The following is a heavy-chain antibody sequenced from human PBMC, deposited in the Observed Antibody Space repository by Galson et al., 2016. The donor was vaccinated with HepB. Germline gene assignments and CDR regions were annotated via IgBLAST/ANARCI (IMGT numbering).Heavy chain of an antibody. Sequence: SLRLSCAASEFTFSSYAMSWVRQAPGKGLEWVSGISFSGETVYYADSVKGRFTISRDNFRDTLYLQMNNLRADDTAVYYCAKGDYFDNSLYYPDFFDSWGQGTLVTVSS. D-gene: IGHD3-22*01. CDR3: AKGDYFDNSLYYPDFFDS. V-gene: IGHV3-23*01. CDR2: ISFSGETV. J-gene: IGHJ4*02. CDR1: EFTFSSYA.